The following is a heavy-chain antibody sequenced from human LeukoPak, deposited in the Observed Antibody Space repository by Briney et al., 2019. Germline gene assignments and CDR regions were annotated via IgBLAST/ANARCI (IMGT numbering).Heavy chain of an antibody. CDR2: INQGGRT. J-gene: IGHJ6*03. V-gene: IGHV4-34*01. CDR1: GGSFSDYL. D-gene: IGHD3-10*01. Sequence: SETLSLTCAVNGGSFSDYLWTWIRQSPGKGLEWIGEINQGGRTNFNPSLKSRVTISADRSKYHFSLTLRSVTAADTAVYYCARGKRVWFGELMTSFSYFYMDVWGRGTTVIVSS. CDR3: ARGKRVWFGELMTSFSYFYMDV.